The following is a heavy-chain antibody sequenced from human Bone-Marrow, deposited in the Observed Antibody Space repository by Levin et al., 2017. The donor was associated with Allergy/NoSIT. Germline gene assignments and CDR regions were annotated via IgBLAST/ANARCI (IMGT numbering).Heavy chain of an antibody. CDR2: INPNSGGT. CDR3: ARDGHSSGRSMIAFDI. D-gene: IGHD6-19*01. CDR1: GYTFTGYY. Sequence: PVASVKVSCKASGYTFTGYYMHWVRQAPGQGLEWMGWINPNSGGTNYAQKFQGRVTMTRDTSISTAYMELSRLRSDDTAVYYCARDGHSSGRSMIAFDIWGQGTMVTVSS. V-gene: IGHV1-2*02. J-gene: IGHJ3*02.